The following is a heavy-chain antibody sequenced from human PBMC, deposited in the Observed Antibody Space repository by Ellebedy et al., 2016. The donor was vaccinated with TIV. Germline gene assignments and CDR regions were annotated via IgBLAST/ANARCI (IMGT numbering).Heavy chain of an antibody. CDR3: ARVESRLLFYGDYRKLDY. CDR1: GFTFSSYA. J-gene: IGHJ4*02. CDR2: ISYDGSNK. Sequence: GESLKISCAASGFTFSSYAMHWVHQAPGKGLEWVAVISYDGSNKYYADSVKGRLTISRDNSKNTLYLQMNSLRAEDTAVYYCARVESRLLFYGDYRKLDYWGQGTLVTVSS. V-gene: IGHV3-30-3*01. D-gene: IGHD4-17*01.